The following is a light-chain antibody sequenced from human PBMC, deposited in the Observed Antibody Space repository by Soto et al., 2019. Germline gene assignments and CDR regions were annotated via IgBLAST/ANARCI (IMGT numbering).Light chain of an antibody. V-gene: IGKV1-8*01. CDR1: QAISSS. CDR2: AAS. Sequence: AIRMTQSPSSFSASTGDRVTITCRAGQAISSSLAWYQQKPGKAPKLLIYAASTFHSGVPSRFSGSGSGTDFTLTINCLQSEDFATYYCLQYYSDPPTFGQGTKVEIK. CDR3: LQYYSDPPT. J-gene: IGKJ1*01.